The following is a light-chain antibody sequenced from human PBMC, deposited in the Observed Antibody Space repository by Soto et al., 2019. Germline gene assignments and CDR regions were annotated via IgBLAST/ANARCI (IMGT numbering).Light chain of an antibody. Sequence: QSALTQPPSVSGSPGQSVTISCTGTSSDIGRYNRVSWYQQPPGAAPKLIIYEVSNRPSGVPDRFSGSKSGNTASLTISGLQAEDEADYFCSSSTTSNTLVFGGGTQLTVL. CDR1: SSDIGRYNR. CDR2: EVS. J-gene: IGLJ2*01. V-gene: IGLV2-18*02. CDR3: SSSTTSNTLV.